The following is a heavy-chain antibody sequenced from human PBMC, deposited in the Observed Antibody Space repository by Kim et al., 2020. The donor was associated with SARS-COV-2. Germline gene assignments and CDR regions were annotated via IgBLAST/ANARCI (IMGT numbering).Heavy chain of an antibody. J-gene: IGHJ6*02. CDR2: IKQDGSEK. CDR1: GFTFSSYW. CDR3: VRDRVEANDFWSGYLGYYYGMDV. D-gene: IGHD3-3*01. V-gene: IGHV3-7*01. Sequence: GGSLRLSCAASGFTFSSYWMSWVRQAPGKGLEWVANIKQDGSEKYYVDSVKGRFTISRDNAKNSLYLQMNSLRAEDTAVYYCVRDRVEANDFWSGYLGYYYGMDVWGQGTTVTVSS.